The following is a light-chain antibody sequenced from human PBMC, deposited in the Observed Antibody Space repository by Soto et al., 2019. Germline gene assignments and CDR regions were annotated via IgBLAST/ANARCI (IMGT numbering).Light chain of an antibody. J-gene: IGKJ3*01. V-gene: IGKV3-15*01. Sequence: ETVMTQSPATLSVSPGERATLSCRASQSVSSNLAWYQQKPGQAPRLLIYDASTRATGIPARFSGSGSGTEFTLTISSLQSEDFAVYYCQQYNTWPLTFGRGTKVDIK. CDR3: QQYNTWPLT. CDR1: QSVSSN. CDR2: DAS.